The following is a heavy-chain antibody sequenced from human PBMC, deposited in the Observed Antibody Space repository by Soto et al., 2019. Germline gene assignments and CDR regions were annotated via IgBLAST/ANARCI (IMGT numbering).Heavy chain of an antibody. Sequence: QVQLVQSGAEVKKPGSSVKVSCKASGGTFSSYTISWVRQAPGQGLEWMGRIIPILGIANYAQKFQGRVTITADKSTSTAYMELSSLRSEDTAVYYCASAGYDYIWGSYRSRYFDYWGQGTLVTVSS. V-gene: IGHV1-69*02. CDR2: IIPILGIA. CDR1: GGTFSSYT. D-gene: IGHD3-16*02. J-gene: IGHJ4*02. CDR3: ASAGYDYIWGSYRSRYFDY.